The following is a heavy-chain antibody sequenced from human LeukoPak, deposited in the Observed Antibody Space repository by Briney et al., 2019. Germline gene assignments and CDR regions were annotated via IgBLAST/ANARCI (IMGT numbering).Heavy chain of an antibody. Sequence: ASVKVSCKASGYTFTSYGISWVRQAPGQGLEWMGWISAYNGNTNYAQKFQGRVTMTRDMSTSTVYMELSSLRSEDTAVYYCARVHSSSRYDAFDIWGQGTMVTVSS. CDR3: ARVHSSSRYDAFDI. CDR2: ISAYNGNT. CDR1: GYTFTSYG. J-gene: IGHJ3*02. D-gene: IGHD6-13*01. V-gene: IGHV1-18*01.